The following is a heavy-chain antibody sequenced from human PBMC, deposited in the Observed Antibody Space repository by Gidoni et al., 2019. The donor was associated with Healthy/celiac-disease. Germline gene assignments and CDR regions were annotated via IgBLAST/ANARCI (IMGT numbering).Heavy chain of an antibody. CDR2: IYYSGST. CDR1: GGSIRSYY. Sequence: QVQLQESGPGLVKPSETLSLTCTVSGGSIRSYYWSWIRQPPGKGLEWIGYIYYSGSTTYNPSLKSRVTISVDTSKNQFSLKLSSVTAADTAVYYCARGTPGYSSGWPFDYWGQGTLVTVSS. V-gene: IGHV4-59*01. J-gene: IGHJ4*02. D-gene: IGHD6-19*01. CDR3: ARGTPGYSSGWPFDY.